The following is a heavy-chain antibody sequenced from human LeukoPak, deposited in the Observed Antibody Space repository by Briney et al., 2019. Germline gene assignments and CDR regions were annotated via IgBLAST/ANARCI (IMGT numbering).Heavy chain of an antibody. CDR1: GGSISSYY. V-gene: IGHV4-59*01. Sequence: KTSETLSLTCTVSGGSISSYYWSWIRQPPGKGLEWIGYIYYSGSTNYNPSLKSRVTISVDTSKNQFSLKLSSVTAADTAVYYCARDRGSYQFDYWGQGTLVTVSS. J-gene: IGHJ4*02. CDR3: ARDRGSYQFDY. D-gene: IGHD2-2*01. CDR2: IYYSGST.